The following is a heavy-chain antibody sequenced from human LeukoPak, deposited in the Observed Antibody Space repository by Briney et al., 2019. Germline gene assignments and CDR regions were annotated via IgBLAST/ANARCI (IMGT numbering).Heavy chain of an antibody. D-gene: IGHD6-19*01. CDR3: ARARVPIAVAGLYYCDY. V-gene: IGHV1-2*02. J-gene: IGHJ4*02. Sequence: ASVKVSCKASGYTFTAYYIHWLRQAPGQGPEWMGWIKPDSGSSHYAQKFQGRVTMTRDTSSNSAYMDLTSLKSDDTALYYCARARVPIAVAGLYYCDYWVQGALVTVSS. CDR2: IKPDSGSS. CDR1: GYTFTAYY.